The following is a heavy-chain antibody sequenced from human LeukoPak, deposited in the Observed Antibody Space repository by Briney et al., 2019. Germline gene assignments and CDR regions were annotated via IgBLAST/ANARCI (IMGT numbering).Heavy chain of an antibody. D-gene: IGHD3-22*01. CDR1: GFTFSTYF. V-gene: IGHV3-64D*06. CDR3: VRDQRGGSSGYYDS. Sequence: GGSLRLSCSASGFTFSTYFMHWVRQAPGKGLECVSAITGSGGSTYYADSVKGRFTISRDNSKNTLYLQMSSLRAEDTAVYYCVRDQRGGSSGYYDSWGQGILVTVSS. J-gene: IGHJ4*02. CDR2: ITGSGGST.